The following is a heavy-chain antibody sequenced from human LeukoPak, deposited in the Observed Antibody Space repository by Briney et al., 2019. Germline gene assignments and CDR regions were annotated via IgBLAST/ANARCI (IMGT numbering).Heavy chain of an antibody. D-gene: IGHD3-9*01. CDR3: VIWGDYDVLTGYYVPDY. Sequence: QPGASLRLSCVASGFTFSNYAMSWVRQAPGKGLEWVSAITGSGTNRYYADCLKGRFTTSRDNSKNTVFLQMNSLRHEDTAIYYCVIWGDYDVLTGYYVPDYWGQGTLVTVAS. CDR1: GFTFSNYA. J-gene: IGHJ4*02. CDR2: ITGSGTNR. V-gene: IGHV3-23*01.